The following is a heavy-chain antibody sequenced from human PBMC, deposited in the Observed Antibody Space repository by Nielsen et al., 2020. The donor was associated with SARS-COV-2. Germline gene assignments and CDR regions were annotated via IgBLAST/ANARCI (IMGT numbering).Heavy chain of an antibody. Sequence: GGSLRLSCAASGFTFDDYAMHWVRQAPGKGLEWVSGISWNSGSIGYADSVKGRFTISRDNAKNTLYLQMNSLRAEDTAVYYCAREYTAAAGIGNDYWGQGTLVTVSS. CDR1: GFTFDDYA. J-gene: IGHJ4*02. CDR3: AREYTAAAGIGNDY. D-gene: IGHD6-13*01. V-gene: IGHV3-9*01. CDR2: ISWNSGSI.